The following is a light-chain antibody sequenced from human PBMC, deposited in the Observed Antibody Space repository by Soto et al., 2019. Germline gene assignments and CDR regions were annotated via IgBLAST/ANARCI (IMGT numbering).Light chain of an antibody. J-gene: IGKJ4*01. V-gene: IGKV4-1*01. CDR2: WAS. CDR3: QQYYSLPLT. Sequence: DIVMTQSPESLAVSLGERATFNCKSSQSVFYSSNNKNYLTWYQQKPGQPPKLLIHWASTRESGVPDRFSGSGSETDFTLTISSLQAEDVAVYYCQQYYSLPLTFGGGTKVEIK. CDR1: QSVFYSSNNKNY.